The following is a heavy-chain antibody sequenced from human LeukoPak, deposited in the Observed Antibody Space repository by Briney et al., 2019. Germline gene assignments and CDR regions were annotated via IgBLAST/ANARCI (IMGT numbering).Heavy chain of an antibody. CDR3: ARDSLPITMIVVADYDAFDI. CDR2: MNPNSGNT. D-gene: IGHD3-22*01. CDR1: GYTFTSYD. V-gene: IGHV1-8*01. Sequence: ASVKVSCKASGYTFTSYDINWVRQATGQGLEWMGWMNPNSGNTGYAQKFQGRVTMTRDMSTSTVYMELSSLRSEDTAVYYCARDSLPITMIVVADYDAFDIWGQGTMVTVSS. J-gene: IGHJ3*02.